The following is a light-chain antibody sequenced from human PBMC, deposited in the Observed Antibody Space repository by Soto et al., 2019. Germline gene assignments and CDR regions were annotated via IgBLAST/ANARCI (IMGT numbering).Light chain of an antibody. J-gene: IGLJ1*01. V-gene: IGLV2-14*01. CDR2: EVS. CDR3: NSYTRTSAPYV. Sequence: QSALTQPASVSGSPGQSITISCTGTSSDVGGYNYVSWYQQHPGKAPKLMIYEVSNWPSGISIRFSGSKSGNTASLTISGLRAEDEADYYCNSYTRTSAPYVFGTGTQLTVL. CDR1: SSDVGGYNY.